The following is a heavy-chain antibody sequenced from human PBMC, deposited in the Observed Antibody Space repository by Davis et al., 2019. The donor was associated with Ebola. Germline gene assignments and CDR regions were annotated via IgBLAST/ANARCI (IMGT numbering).Heavy chain of an antibody. CDR1: GGSISSSSYY. D-gene: IGHD2-2*02. CDR3: ARTNIRREFDY. Sequence: MPSETLSLTCTVSGGSISSSSYYWGWIRQPPGKGLEWIGSIYYSGSTYYNPSLKSRVTISVDTSKNQFSLKLSSVTAADTSVYYCARTNIRREFDYWGQGTLVTVSS. V-gene: IGHV4-39*01. CDR2: IYYSGST. J-gene: IGHJ4*02.